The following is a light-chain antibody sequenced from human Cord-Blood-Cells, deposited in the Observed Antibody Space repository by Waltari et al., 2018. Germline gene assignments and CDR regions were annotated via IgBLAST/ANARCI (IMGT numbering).Light chain of an antibody. V-gene: IGLV2-8*01. Sequence: QSAMTQPPSASGSPGQSVTISCTGTSSDVGGYNYVSWYQQHPGNAPKLMIYEVSKRPSGVPDRFSGSKSGNTASLTVSGLQAEDEADYYCSSYAGSNNFVLGTGTKVTVL. CDR1: SSDVGGYNY. CDR2: EVS. CDR3: SSYAGSNNFV. J-gene: IGLJ1*01.